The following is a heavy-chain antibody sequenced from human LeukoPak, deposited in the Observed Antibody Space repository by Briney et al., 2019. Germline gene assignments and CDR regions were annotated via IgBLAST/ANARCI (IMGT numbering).Heavy chain of an antibody. CDR2: IYYTGGT. CDR3: ARVAPGYFDWLFPHFDY. V-gene: IGHV4-59*01. CDR1: GVSITNYY. Sequence: PSETLSLTCTVSGVSITNYYWAWIRQPPGKGLEWIGNIYYTGGTKYNPSLRSRVTISVDTSKNQFSLKLSSVTAADTAVYYCARVAPGYFDWLFPHFDYWGQGTLVTASS. D-gene: IGHD3-9*01. J-gene: IGHJ4*02.